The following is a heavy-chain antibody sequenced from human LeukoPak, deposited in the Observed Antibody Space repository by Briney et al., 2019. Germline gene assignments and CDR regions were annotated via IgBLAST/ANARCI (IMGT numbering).Heavy chain of an antibody. CDR3: ARVGTRDIVVVPAAIGYYYYGMDV. Sequence: PGGSLRLSCAASGFTFSSYAMSWVRQAPGKGLEWVSYISSSSSTIYYADSVKGRFTISRDNAKNSLYLQMNSLRAEDTAVYYCARVGTRDIVVVPAAIGYYYYGMDVWGQGTTVTVSS. V-gene: IGHV3-48*01. CDR2: ISSSSSTI. CDR1: GFTFSSYA. D-gene: IGHD2-2*01. J-gene: IGHJ6*02.